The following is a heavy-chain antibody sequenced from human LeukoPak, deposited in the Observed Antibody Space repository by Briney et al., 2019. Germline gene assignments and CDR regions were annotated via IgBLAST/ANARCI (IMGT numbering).Heavy chain of an antibody. J-gene: IGHJ5*02. CDR2: IYTSGNT. CDR3: ARIFPESWIDP. D-gene: IGHD2-21*01. Sequence: SETLSLTCAVSGGSISSYYWIWIRQPAGKGLEWIGRIYTSGNTNYNPSLKSRVTMSVDTSKNQFSLKLTSVTAADTAVYYCARIFPESWIDPWGQGTLVTVSP. V-gene: IGHV4-4*07. CDR1: GGSISSYY.